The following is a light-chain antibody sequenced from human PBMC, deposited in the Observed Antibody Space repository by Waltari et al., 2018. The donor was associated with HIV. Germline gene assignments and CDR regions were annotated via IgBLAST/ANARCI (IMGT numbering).Light chain of an antibody. CDR2: DVT. Sequence: QSALTQPASVSGSPGQSLTISCTGTSSDVGGYNYVSWYQQHPGKAPKLMIYDVTNRPSGVSNRFSGSESGNTASLTISGLQLEDEADYYCSSYTSSSTWVFGGGTKLTVL. CDR3: SSYTSSSTWV. V-gene: IGLV2-14*03. CDR1: SSDVGGYNY. J-gene: IGLJ3*02.